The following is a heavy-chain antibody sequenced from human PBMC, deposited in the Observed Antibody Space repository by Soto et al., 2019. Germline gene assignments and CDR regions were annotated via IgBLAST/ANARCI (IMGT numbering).Heavy chain of an antibody. CDR1: VGTFSSYA. CDR3: ARARDYDILTAREYGMDV. V-gene: IGHV1-69*13. Sequence: SVKVSCNASVGTFSSYAISCVRQAPGHGLEWVGGIIPLFDTANYAQKLQGRVTITADESTGTAYMELSSLRSEDTAVYYCARARDYDILTAREYGMDVWGQGTTVTVSS. J-gene: IGHJ6*02. D-gene: IGHD3-9*01. CDR2: IIPLFDTA.